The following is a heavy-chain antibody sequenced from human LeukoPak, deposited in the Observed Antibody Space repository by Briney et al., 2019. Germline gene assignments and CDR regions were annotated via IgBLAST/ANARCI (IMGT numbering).Heavy chain of an antibody. J-gene: IGHJ4*02. CDR2: TYHSGST. CDR1: GGSFSGYY. Sequence: SETLSLTCAVYGGSFSGYYWGWIRQPPGKGLEWIGRTYHSGSTYYNPSLKSRVTISVDTSKNQFSLKLSSVTAADTAVYYCARERKGRWLQLLDYWGQGTLVTVSS. CDR3: ARERKGRWLQLLDY. V-gene: IGHV4-34*01. D-gene: IGHD5-24*01.